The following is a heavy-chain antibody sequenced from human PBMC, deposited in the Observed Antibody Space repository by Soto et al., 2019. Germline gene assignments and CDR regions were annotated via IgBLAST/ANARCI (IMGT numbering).Heavy chain of an antibody. J-gene: IGHJ4*02. CDR3: AKGRALRYFDWLVNDY. D-gene: IGHD3-9*01. Sequence: PGGSLRLSCASSGFTFSSYGMHWVRQAPGKGLEWVAVISYDGSNKYYADSVKGRFTISRDNSKNTLYLQMNSLRAEDTAVYYCAKGRALRYFDWLVNDYWGQGTLVTVSS. CDR2: ISYDGSNK. CDR1: GFTFSSYG. V-gene: IGHV3-30*18.